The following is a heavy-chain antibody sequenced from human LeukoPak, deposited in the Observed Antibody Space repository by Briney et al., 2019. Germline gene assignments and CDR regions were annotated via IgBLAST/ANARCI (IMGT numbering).Heavy chain of an antibody. Sequence: GGSLRLSCAASGFTFSSYSMTWVRQAPGKGLEWVSSMSSGSRYIYYADSVRGRFTISRDNAKNSLYLLMNSLRAEDTAVYFCARDRPTGASRLFVVQWGQGTLVTVSS. CDR3: ARDRPTGASRLFVVQ. D-gene: IGHD2-15*01. J-gene: IGHJ4*02. CDR2: MSSGSRYI. V-gene: IGHV3-21*01. CDR1: GFTFSSYS.